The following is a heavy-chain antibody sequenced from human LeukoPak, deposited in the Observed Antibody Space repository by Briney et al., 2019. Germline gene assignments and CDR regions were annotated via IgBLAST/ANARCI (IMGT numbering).Heavy chain of an antibody. CDR3: ASSESRDGYDFDY. CDR1: GFTFSSYS. V-gene: IGHV3-21*01. D-gene: IGHD5-24*01. CDR2: ISSSSSYI. J-gene: IGHJ4*02. Sequence: KPGGSLRLSCAASGFTFSSYSTNWVRQAPGKGLEWVSSISSSSSYIYYADSVKGRFTISRDNAKNSLYLQMNSLRAEDTAVYYCASSESRDGYDFDYWGQGTLVTVSS.